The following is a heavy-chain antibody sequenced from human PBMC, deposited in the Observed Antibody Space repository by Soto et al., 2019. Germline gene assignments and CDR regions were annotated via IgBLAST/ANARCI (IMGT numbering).Heavy chain of an antibody. J-gene: IGHJ6*02. D-gene: IGHD6-19*01. CDR3: ARDSIAVAGPLGMDV. CDR1: GFTFSSYG. Sequence: QVQLVESGGGVVRPGRSLRLSCAASGFTFSSYGMHWVRQAPGKGLEWVAVIWYDGSNKYYADSVKGRFTISRDNSKNTLYLQMNSLRAEDTAVYYCARDSIAVAGPLGMDVWGQGTTVTVSS. V-gene: IGHV3-33*01. CDR2: IWYDGSNK.